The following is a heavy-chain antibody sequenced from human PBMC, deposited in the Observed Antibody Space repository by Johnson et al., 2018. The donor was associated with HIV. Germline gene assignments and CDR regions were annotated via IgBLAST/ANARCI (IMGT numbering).Heavy chain of an antibody. CDR1: GFTFTSFT. V-gene: IGHV3-30*04. Sequence: QVQLVESGGGVVQPGTSLRLSCAASGFTFTSFTMHWVRQAPGKGLEWVAVISYDGSNKYYADSVKGRFTISRDNSKNTLYLQMNSLRAEDTALYYCARDRTGGSDPRAFDIWGQGTMVTVSS. D-gene: IGHD1-26*01. CDR3: ARDRTGGSDPRAFDI. CDR2: ISYDGSNK. J-gene: IGHJ3*02.